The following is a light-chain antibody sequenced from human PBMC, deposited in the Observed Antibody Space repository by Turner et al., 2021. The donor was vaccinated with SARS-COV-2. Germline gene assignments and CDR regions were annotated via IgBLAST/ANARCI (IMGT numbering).Light chain of an antibody. CDR1: QSLTSSY. Sequence: EVVLTQSPGTLSLSPGERASLSCRASQSLTSSYLAWYQQKPGQAPRLLVYGASTRATGIPDRFSGGGSGTDFTLTISRLEPEDSAVYYCQEYDDTPPWTFGQGTRVEIK. CDR2: GAS. J-gene: IGKJ1*01. V-gene: IGKV3-20*01. CDR3: QEYDDTPPWT.